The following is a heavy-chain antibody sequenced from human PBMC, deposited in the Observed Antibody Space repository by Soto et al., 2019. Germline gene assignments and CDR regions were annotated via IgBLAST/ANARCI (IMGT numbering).Heavy chain of an antibody. CDR3: ARYRLGWWLAP. Sequence: SETLSLTCAVYGGSFSGYYWSWIRQPPGKGLEWIGEINHSGSTNYNPSLKSRVTISVDTSKNQFSLKLSSVTAADTAVYYCARYRLGWWLAPGGKETLVTVP. J-gene: IGHJ5*02. CDR1: GGSFSGYY. D-gene: IGHD4-17*01. CDR2: INHSGST. V-gene: IGHV4-34*01.